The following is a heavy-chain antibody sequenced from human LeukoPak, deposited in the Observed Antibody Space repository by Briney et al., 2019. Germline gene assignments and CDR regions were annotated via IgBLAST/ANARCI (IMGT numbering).Heavy chain of an antibody. CDR1: GGTFSSYA. J-gene: IGHJ5*02. Sequence: SVKVSCKASGGTFSSYAISWVRQAPGQGLEWMGRIIPILGIANYGQKFQGRVTITADKSTSTAYMELSSLRSEDTAVYYCARGGGYYDFWSGHYFDPWGQGTLVTVSS. CDR3: ARGGGYYDFWSGHYFDP. CDR2: IIPILGIA. V-gene: IGHV1-69*04. D-gene: IGHD3-3*01.